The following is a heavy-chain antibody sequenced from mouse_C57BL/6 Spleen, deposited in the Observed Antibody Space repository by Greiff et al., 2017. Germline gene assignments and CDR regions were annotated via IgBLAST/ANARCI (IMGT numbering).Heavy chain of an antibody. CDR3: ATYYYGSSYGYFDV. J-gene: IGHJ1*03. CDR1: GYSFTSYY. CDR2: IYPGSGNT. Sequence: QVQLQQSGPELVKPGASVKISCKASGYSFTSYYIHWVKQRPGQGLEWIGWIYPGSGNTKYNEKFKGKATLTADTSSSTAYMQLSSLTSEDSAVYYCATYYYGSSYGYFDVWGTGTTVTVSS. V-gene: IGHV1-66*01. D-gene: IGHD1-1*01.